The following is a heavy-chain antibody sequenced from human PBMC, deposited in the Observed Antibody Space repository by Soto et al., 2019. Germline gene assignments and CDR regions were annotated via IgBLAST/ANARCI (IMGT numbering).Heavy chain of an antibody. CDR1: GGSISSYY. J-gene: IGHJ5*02. CDR3: ARANIRFDFWSGYEGVGDWFDP. CDR2: IYYSGST. Sequence: SETLSLTCTVSGGSISSYYWSWIRQPPGKGLEWIGYIYYSGSTNYNPSLKSRVTISVDTSKNQFSLKLSSVTAADTAVYYCARANIRFDFWSGYEGVGDWFDPWGQGTLVTASS. V-gene: IGHV4-59*01. D-gene: IGHD3-3*01.